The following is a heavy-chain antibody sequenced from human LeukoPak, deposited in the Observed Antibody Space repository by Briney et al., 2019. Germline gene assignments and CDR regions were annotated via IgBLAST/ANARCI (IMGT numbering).Heavy chain of an antibody. D-gene: IGHD5-18*01. J-gene: IGHJ4*02. CDR2: ISSSSSYI. V-gene: IGHV3-21*01. CDR1: GFTFSTYS. CDR3: ARDRSTNSYAEYFFDY. Sequence: GGSLRLSCAASGFTFSTYSMNWVRQAPGKGLEWVSSISSSSSYIYYADSVKGRFTISRDNAENSLFLQMNSLRAEDTALYYCARDRSTNSYAEYFFDYWGQGTLVTVSS.